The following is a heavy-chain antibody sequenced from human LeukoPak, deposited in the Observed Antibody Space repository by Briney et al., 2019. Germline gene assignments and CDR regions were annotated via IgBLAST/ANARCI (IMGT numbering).Heavy chain of an antibody. V-gene: IGHV3-7*03. CDR1: GFTFSSHW. J-gene: IGHJ5*02. D-gene: IGHD2-15*01. CDR2: IKEDGSEI. CDR3: AKDSIVVGFDP. Sequence: GGSLRLSCAASGFTFSSHWMSWVRQAPGKGLEWVANIKEDGSEIYYVDSVKGRFTISRDNAKNSLYLQMNSLRAEDTAVYYCAKDSIVVGFDPWGQGTLVTVSS.